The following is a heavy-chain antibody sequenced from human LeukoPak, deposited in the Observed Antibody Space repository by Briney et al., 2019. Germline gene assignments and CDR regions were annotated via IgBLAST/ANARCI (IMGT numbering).Heavy chain of an antibody. CDR1: GYTFTSYG. V-gene: IGHV5-51*01. CDR2: IYPGDSDT. Sequence: KVSCKASGYTFTSYGISWVRQMPGKGLEWMGIIYPGDSDTRYSPSFQGQVTASADKSISTAYLQWTSLKASDTAVYYCARPPFIWGQGTMVTVSS. CDR3: ARPPFI. J-gene: IGHJ3*02.